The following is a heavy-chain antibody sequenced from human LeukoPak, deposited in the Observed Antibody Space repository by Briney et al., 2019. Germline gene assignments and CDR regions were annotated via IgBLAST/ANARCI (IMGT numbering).Heavy chain of an antibody. J-gene: IGHJ3*01. CDR1: GDSVRGDTYY. CDR3: VRETTTEYYDSSGYYRQTEVFDA. CDR2: VYYSGRT. D-gene: IGHD3-22*01. Sequence: SETLSLTCTVSGDSVRGDTYYWSWIRQPPGKGLEWIGFVYYSGRTNYNASLKSRVTMSVDTSKNQFSLMLRSVTAADTAVYYCVRETTTEYYDSSGYYRQTEVFDAWGQGTMVTVSS. V-gene: IGHV4-61*01.